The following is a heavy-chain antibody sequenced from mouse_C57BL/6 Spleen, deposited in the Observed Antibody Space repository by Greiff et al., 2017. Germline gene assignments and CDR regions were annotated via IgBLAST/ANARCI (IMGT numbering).Heavy chain of an antibody. D-gene: IGHD2-10*01. CDR2: IDPSDSYT. Sequence: QVQLQQPGAELVMPGASVKLSCKASGYTFTSYWMHWVKQRPGQGLEWIGEIDPSDSYTTYNQKFKGKSTFTVDKSSSTADMQLSSLTSEDSAVYYCARRPFPTSAIDYWGQGTSVTVAT. CDR1: GYTFTSYW. V-gene: IGHV1-69*01. CDR3: ARRPFPTSAIDY. J-gene: IGHJ4*01.